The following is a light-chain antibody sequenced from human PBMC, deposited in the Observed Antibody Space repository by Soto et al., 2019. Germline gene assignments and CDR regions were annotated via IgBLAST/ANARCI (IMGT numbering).Light chain of an antibody. V-gene: IGLV2-14*01. CDR3: SSFTSSRTYV. J-gene: IGLJ1*01. Sequence: QSALTQPASVSGSPGQSITISCTGTSSDVGGCHCVSWYQQHPAKAPKLMIYEVNNRPSGVSNRFSGSKSGNTASLTISGLQAEDEADYYCSSFTSSRTYVFGPGTKLTVL. CDR2: EVN. CDR1: SSDVGGCHC.